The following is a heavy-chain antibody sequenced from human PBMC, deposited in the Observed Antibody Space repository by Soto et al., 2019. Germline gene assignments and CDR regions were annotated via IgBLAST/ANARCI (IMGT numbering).Heavy chain of an antibody. CDR1: GGSISSYY. V-gene: IGHV4-59*08. D-gene: IGHD6-13*01. J-gene: IGHJ5*02. Sequence: SETLSLTCTVSGGSISSYYWSWIRQPPGKGLEWIGYIYYSGSTNYNPSLKSRVTISVDTSKNQFSLKLSTVTAADTAVYYCARGQSNVHSSWHLYNWFDPWGQGTLVTV. CDR2: IYYSGST. CDR3: ARGQSNVHSSWHLYNWFDP.